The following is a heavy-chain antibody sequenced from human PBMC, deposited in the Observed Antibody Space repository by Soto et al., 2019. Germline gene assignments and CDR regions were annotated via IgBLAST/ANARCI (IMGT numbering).Heavy chain of an antibody. V-gene: IGHV3-23*01. CDR2: ITGSGGST. D-gene: IGHD3-3*01. J-gene: IGHJ6*02. CDR1: GSTFSSYT. Sequence: GGSLRLSCAAPGSTFSSYTFHWVRQAPGKGLEWVSCITGSGGSTYYADSVKGRFTISRDNSKNTLYLQMNSLRAEDTAVYYCAKDLRSFGPRFYYYYGMDVWGQGTTVTVSS. CDR3: AKDLRSFGPRFYYYYGMDV.